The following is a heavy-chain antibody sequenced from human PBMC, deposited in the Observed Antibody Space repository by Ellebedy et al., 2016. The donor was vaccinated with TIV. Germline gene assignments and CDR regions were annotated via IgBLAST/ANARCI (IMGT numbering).Heavy chain of an antibody. V-gene: IGHV3-7*01. CDR1: GFTFSTYW. D-gene: IGHD5-18*01. CDR3: VRDLDTAIIHHSGLDV. CDR2: TKQDGSEK. Sequence: GESLKISCAVSGFTFSTYWMGWVRQAAGKGLEWVANTKQDGSEKYYVDSVMGRFTISRDNAKNSLYLQMNRLRAEDTAVYYGVRDLDTAIIHHSGLDVWGQGTTVTVSS. J-gene: IGHJ6*02.